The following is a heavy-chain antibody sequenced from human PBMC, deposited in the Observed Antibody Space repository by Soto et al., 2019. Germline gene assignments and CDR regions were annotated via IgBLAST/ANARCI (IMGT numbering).Heavy chain of an antibody. D-gene: IGHD3-10*01. CDR1: GGSFMSQA. CDR3: ARGSYDSYAGFFGMDV. V-gene: IGHV1-69*01. CDR2: IIPFSGTV. J-gene: IGHJ6*02. Sequence: QVQVVQSGAEVKKPGSSVKVSCTTSGGSFMSQAISWVRQAPGQGPEWMGGIIPFSGTVTYTQRFQGRLTLTADEPTKTAYMELSSLRSEDTAVYYCARGSYDSYAGFFGMDVWGQGTKVTVS.